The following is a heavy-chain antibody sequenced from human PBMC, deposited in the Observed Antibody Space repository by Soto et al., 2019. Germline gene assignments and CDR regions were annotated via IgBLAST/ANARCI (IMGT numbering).Heavy chain of an antibody. CDR2: IYYSGST. V-gene: IGHV4-39*07. CDR3: ARDRYFYDSRGYYRTLDS. CDR1: GGSISSSSYY. Sequence: PSETLSLTCTVSGGSISSSSYYWGWIRQPPGKGLEWIGSIYYSGSTYYNPSVKSRVTISIDKSRNLFSLNLTSVTAADTAVYYCARDRYFYDSRGYYRTLDSWGQGTLVTVSS. D-gene: IGHD3-22*01. J-gene: IGHJ5*01.